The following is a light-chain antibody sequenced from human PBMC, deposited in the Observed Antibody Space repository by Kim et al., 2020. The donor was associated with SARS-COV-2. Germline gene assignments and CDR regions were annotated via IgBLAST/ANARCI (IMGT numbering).Light chain of an antibody. CDR2: EVH. J-gene: IGLJ1*01. V-gene: IGLV2-8*01. CDR3: SSFAGSHYV. Sequence: PGQSVTISCSGTSRDVGAYNYVSWYQQHPGKAPQLMIYEVHKRPPGVPHRFSGSKSGNTASLTVSGLQPEDEADYYCSSFAGSHYVFGTGTKVTVL. CDR1: SRDVGAYNY.